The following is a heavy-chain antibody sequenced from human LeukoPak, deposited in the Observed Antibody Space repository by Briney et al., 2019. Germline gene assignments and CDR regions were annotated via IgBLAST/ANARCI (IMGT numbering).Heavy chain of an antibody. Sequence: ASVKVSCKASGYTFTAYYIHRVRQAPGQGLEWMGRINPNSGGTSYAQKFQGRVTMTRDTSISTAYMELSRLRSDDTVVYYCAIAGGGSDAFDIWGQGTMVTVSS. CDR2: INPNSGGT. CDR3: AIAGGGSDAFDI. V-gene: IGHV1-2*05. J-gene: IGHJ3*02. D-gene: IGHD2-15*01. CDR1: GYTFTAYY.